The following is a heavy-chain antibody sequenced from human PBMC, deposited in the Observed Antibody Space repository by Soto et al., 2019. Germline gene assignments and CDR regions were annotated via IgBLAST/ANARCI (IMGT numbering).Heavy chain of an antibody. D-gene: IGHD3-3*01. Sequence: SETLSLTCTFSGVSISSGDYYWSGIRQPPGKGLEWIGYIYYSGSTYYNPSLKSRVTISVDTSKNQFSLKLSSVTAADTAVYYWARDIILGLLHGGMELWGQGTTGIVSS. V-gene: IGHV4-30-4*01. CDR2: IYYSGST. CDR1: GVSISSGDYY. J-gene: IGHJ6*01. CDR3: ARDIILGLLHGGMEL.